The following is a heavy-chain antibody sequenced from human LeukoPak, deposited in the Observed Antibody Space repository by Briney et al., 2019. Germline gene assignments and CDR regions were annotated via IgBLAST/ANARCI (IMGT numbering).Heavy chain of an antibody. D-gene: IGHD5-24*01. CDR2: ISYVGNSK. CDR1: GFTFSNYV. Sequence: GRSLRLSCAASGFTFSNYVMHWVRQAPGKGLEWVAVISYVGNSKYYTDSVKGRFTISRDNSNNTPYLQMNSLRTEDTAVYYCARGADDYWSGVKYWGQGTLVTVSS. J-gene: IGHJ4*02. V-gene: IGHV3-30-3*01. CDR3: ARGADDYWSGVKY.